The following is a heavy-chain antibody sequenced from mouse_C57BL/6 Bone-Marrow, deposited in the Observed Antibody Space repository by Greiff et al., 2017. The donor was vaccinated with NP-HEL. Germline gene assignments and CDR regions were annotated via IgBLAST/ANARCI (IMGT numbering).Heavy chain of an antibody. CDR1: GFTFSSYA. D-gene: IGHD1-3*01. Sequence: EVKVEESGGGLVKPGGSLKLSCAASGFTFSSYAMSWVRQTPEKRLEWVATISDGGSYTYYPDNVKGRFTISRDNAKNNLYLQMSHLKSEDTAMYYCARPDIAWGFAYWGQGTLVTVSA. CDR2: ISDGGSYT. V-gene: IGHV5-4*03. CDR3: ARPDIAWGFAY. J-gene: IGHJ3*01.